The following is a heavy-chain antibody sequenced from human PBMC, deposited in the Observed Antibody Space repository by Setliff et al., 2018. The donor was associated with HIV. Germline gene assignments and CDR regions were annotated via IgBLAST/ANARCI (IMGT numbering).Heavy chain of an antibody. CDR1: GGSFSGYY. CDR3: AIRGSSGWYVGGYFDY. D-gene: IGHD6-19*01. J-gene: IGHJ4*02. Sequence: SETLSLTCAVYGGSFSGYYWSWIRQPPGKGLEWIGEINHSGSTNYNPSLKSRVTISVDTSKNQFSLKLSSVTAADTAVYYCAIRGSSGWYVGGYFDYWGQGTRVTV. CDR2: INHSGST. V-gene: IGHV4-34*01.